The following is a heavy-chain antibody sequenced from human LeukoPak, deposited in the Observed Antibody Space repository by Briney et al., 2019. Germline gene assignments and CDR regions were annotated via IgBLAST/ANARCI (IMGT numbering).Heavy chain of an antibody. CDR2: ISGSGGST. Sequence: GGSLRLSCAASGFTFSSYAMNWVRQAPGKGLEWVSAISGSGGSTYYADSVKGRFTISRDNSKNTLYLQMNSLRAEGTAVYYCAKDAGCSSTSCYGSYYYMDVWGKGTTVTVSS. CDR1: GFTFSSYA. D-gene: IGHD2-2*01. CDR3: AKDAGCSSTSCYGSYYYMDV. J-gene: IGHJ6*03. V-gene: IGHV3-23*01.